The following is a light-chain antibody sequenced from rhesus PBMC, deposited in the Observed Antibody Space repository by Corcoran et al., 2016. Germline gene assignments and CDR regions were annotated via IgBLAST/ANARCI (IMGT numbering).Light chain of an antibody. J-gene: IGKJ2*01. Sequence: DIQMTQSPSSLSASVGDRVTITGRASRGITNDLAWYQQTPGESPKLLIYEASTLQSGVPSLFCGSGSGTDFTLTINSLQSDDFATYFCQHYYSTPFSFGQGTKLEIK. CDR1: RGITND. CDR3: QHYYSTPFS. V-gene: IGKV1-25*01. CDR2: EAS.